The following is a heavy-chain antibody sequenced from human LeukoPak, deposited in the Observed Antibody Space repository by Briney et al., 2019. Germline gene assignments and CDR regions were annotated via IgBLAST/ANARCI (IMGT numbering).Heavy chain of an antibody. CDR1: GSSITGYY. J-gene: IGHJ5*02. CDR2: VYHSGSF. D-gene: IGHD5-24*01. CDR3: ARRLSDGSDDH. Sequence: SETLSLTCSVSGSSITGYYWSWIRQPPGMPLEWIGYVYHSGSFNYNPSLQSRVTISVDVSKNQFSLWLYSVTAADTAVYYCARRLSDGSDDHWGQGTLVTVSS. V-gene: IGHV4-59*01.